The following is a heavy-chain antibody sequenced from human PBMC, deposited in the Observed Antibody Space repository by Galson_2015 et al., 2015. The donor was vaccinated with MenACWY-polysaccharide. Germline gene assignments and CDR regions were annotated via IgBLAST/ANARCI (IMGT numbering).Heavy chain of an antibody. CDR2: IKSKADGGTT. J-gene: IGHJ4*02. V-gene: IGHV3-15*01. CDR3: ATGRSCRNGVCYLKADY. D-gene: IGHD2-8*01. Sequence: SLRLSCAASGFTFSNAWMNWVRQAPGKGLEWVGRIKSKADGGTTDYAAPVKGRFTISRDDSKNTLYLQMNSLKTEDTAVYYCATGRSCRNGVCYLKADYWGQGTLVTVSS. CDR1: GFTFSNAW.